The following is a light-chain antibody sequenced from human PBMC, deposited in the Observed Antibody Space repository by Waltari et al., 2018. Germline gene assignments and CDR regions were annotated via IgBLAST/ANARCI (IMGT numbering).Light chain of an antibody. CDR1: SSDVGGYNY. CDR3: SSYTSSSTRV. J-gene: IGLJ3*02. V-gene: IGLV2-14*01. Sequence: QSALTQPASVSGSPGQSITISCTGTSSDVGGYNYASWYQQHPGKSPKRMIYEVSKRPSGVSNRFSGSKSGNRASLTISGLQAEDEADYYCSSYTSSSTRVFGGGTKLTVL. CDR2: EVS.